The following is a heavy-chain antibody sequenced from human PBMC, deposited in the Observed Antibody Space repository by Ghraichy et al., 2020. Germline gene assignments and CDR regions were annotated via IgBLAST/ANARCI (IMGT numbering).Heavy chain of an antibody. J-gene: IGHJ6*02. Sequence: SETLSLICTLSGGSMRSHFCSWIRQPPGKGLEWIGYISYTGNTNYSPSLGGRASISLDTSKNQFSLSLTSVTAADTAVYYCARRGRGYSLYYYGLDVWGPGTTVTVSS. CDR2: ISYTGNT. CDR3: ARRGRGYSLYYYGLDV. D-gene: IGHD5-18*01. CDR1: GGSMRSHF. V-gene: IGHV4-59*08.